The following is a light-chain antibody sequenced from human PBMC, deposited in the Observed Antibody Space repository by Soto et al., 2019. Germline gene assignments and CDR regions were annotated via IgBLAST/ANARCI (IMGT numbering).Light chain of an antibody. Sequence: QSALTQPASVSGSPGQSITISCTGTNSDIGGYNYVSWYQQHPGKAPKLMIYDVSNRPSGVSYRFSGSKSGNTASLTISGPQAEEEADYYRRPITSRRPPGVFRRGTKPTV. CDR3: RPITSRRPPGV. J-gene: IGLJ2*01. CDR1: NSDIGGYNY. CDR2: DVS. V-gene: IGLV2-14*03.